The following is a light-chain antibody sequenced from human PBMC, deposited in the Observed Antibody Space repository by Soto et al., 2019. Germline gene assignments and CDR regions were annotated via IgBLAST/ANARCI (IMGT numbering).Light chain of an antibody. CDR2: KAS. Sequence: DIPMTQSPSTLSASVGDRVTITCRASQSISDSLAWYQQKPGKAPKVLIYKASSLETGVPSRFSGSGSGTEFTLTISSLQPGDFATYYCQQYDIYSYTFGQGTRLEIK. CDR1: QSISDS. CDR3: QQYDIYSYT. J-gene: IGKJ2*01. V-gene: IGKV1-5*03.